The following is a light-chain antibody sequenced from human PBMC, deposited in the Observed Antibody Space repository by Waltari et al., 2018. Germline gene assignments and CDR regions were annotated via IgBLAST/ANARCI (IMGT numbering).Light chain of an antibody. CDR1: QTVSSNY. V-gene: IGKV3D-20*02. Sequence: EIVLTQSPATLSLSPGDSATLSCGASQTVSSNYLAWYQQKPGQAPRLLIYDASNRATGVPARFIGSGSGTDFTLTISSLESEDFAFYYCQQRNDWPLTFGGGTKVEIK. CDR2: DAS. CDR3: QQRNDWPLT. J-gene: IGKJ4*01.